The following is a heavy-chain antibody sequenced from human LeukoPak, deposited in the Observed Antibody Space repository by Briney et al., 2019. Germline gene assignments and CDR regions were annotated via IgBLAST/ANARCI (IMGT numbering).Heavy chain of an antibody. D-gene: IGHD3-22*01. J-gene: IGHJ4*02. CDR3: ARGEYYYDSSGYLGY. CDR2: IYYSGTT. CDR1: GGSISSYY. V-gene: IGHV4-59*01. Sequence: SETLSLTCTVSGGSISSYYWNWIRQPPGKGLEWIGYIYYSGTTNYNPSLKSRVSMSVDTSKNQFSLKLSSVTAADTAVYYCARGEYYYDSSGYLGYWGQGTLVTVSS.